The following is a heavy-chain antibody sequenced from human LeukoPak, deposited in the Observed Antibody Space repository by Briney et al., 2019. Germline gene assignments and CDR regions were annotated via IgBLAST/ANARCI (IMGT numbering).Heavy chain of an antibody. D-gene: IGHD4-17*01. J-gene: IGHJ4*02. CDR2: ISYDGSNK. CDR3: AKKGLTTVIPFDY. CDR1: GFTFSSYG. Sequence: FLRLSCAASGFTFSSYGMHWVRQAPGKGLEWVAVISYDGSNKYYADSVKGRFTISRDNSKNTLYLQMNSLRAEDTAVYYCAKKGLTTVIPFDYWGQGTLVTVSS. V-gene: IGHV3-30*18.